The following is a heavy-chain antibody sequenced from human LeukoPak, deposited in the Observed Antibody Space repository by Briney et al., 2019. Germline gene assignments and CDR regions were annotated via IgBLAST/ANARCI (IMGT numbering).Heavy chain of an antibody. D-gene: IGHD1-26*01. CDR1: GGSISSSPYY. CDR3: ARLNRGAPIDY. CDR2: IHYSGST. Sequence: SETLSLTCTVSGGSISSSPYYWGWIRQPPRKGLEWSGYIHYSGSTYYNPSLESRVTMSVDTSKNQFSLWLSSVTAADTAVYYCARLNRGAPIDYWGQGTLVTVSS. V-gene: IGHV4-39*01. J-gene: IGHJ4*02.